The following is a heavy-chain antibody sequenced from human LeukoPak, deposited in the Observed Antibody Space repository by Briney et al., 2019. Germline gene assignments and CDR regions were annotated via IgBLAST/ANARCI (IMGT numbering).Heavy chain of an antibody. D-gene: IGHD3-16*01. CDR3: ARQWGSDY. V-gene: IGHV3-7*03. J-gene: IGHJ4*02. CDR1: GFTFSNHW. CDR2: IKQDGSEK. Sequence: GSLRLSCAASGFTFSNHWMNWVRQAPGKGLEWVANIKQDGSEKNYVDSVKGRFSISRDNAKNSLYLQMNSLRAEDTAVYYCARQWGSDYWGQGTLVTVSS.